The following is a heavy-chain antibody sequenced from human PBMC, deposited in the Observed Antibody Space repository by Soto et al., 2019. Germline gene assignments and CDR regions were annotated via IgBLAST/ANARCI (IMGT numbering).Heavy chain of an antibody. V-gene: IGHV4-34*01. CDR2: INHSGST. CDR3: ARLVRRGEDY. CDR1: GGSFSGFY. D-gene: IGHD3-10*01. Sequence: PSETLSLTCAVYGGSFSGFYWSWIRQPPGKGLEWIGEINHSGSTNYNPSLKRRVTISVDTSKNQFSLKLSSVTAADTAVYYCARLVRRGEDYWGQGTLVTVSS. J-gene: IGHJ4*02.